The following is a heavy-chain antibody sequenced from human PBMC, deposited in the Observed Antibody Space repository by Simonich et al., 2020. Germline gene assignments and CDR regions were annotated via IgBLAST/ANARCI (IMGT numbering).Heavy chain of an antibody. CDR3: AREDLTGDAFDI. Sequence: QVQLVESGGGVVQPGRSLRLSCAASGFTFSSYAMHWVRQAPGKWIGWVAVQSYDGSNKYYADSVKGRFTISRDNSKNTLYLQMNSLRAEDTAVYYCAREDLTGDAFDIWGQGTMVTVSS. V-gene: IGHV3-30*07. J-gene: IGHJ3*02. D-gene: IGHD7-27*01. CDR1: GFTFSSYA. CDR2: QSYDGSNK.